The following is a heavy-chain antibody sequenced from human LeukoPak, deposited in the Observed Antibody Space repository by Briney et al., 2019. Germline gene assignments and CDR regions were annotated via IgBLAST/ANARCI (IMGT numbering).Heavy chain of an antibody. CDR2: MNSDGTSI. J-gene: IGHJ3*01. CDR1: GFTFTNYW. Sequence: GGSLRLSCVVSGFTFTNYWMQWVRQVPGKGLVWVARMNSDGTSIIHADSVKGRFTISRDNAENTLYLQMNSLRPEDTALYYCARSQSGVFDVWGQGTMVIVSS. D-gene: IGHD2-15*01. V-gene: IGHV3-74*01. CDR3: ARSQSGVFDV.